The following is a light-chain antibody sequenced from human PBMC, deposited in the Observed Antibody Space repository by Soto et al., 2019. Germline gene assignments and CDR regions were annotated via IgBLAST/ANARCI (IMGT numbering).Light chain of an antibody. V-gene: IGKV3-11*01. CDR2: DAS. Sequence: ETVLTQSPATLSLSPGERATPSCRASQSVSIYLAWYQQKPGQAPRLLIYDASKRAPGVPARFSGSGSGTDFTLTISSLQPEDVATYYCQNYNSAPWTFGQGTKVDIK. CDR3: QNYNSAPWT. CDR1: QSVSIY. J-gene: IGKJ1*01.